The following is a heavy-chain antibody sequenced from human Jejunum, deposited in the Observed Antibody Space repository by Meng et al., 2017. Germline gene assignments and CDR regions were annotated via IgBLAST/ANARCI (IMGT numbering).Heavy chain of an antibody. J-gene: IGHJ4*02. D-gene: IGHD3-22*01. V-gene: IGHV3-7*01. CDR2: IKEEGSEK. CDR3: ARGGYQFEY. CDR1: GFTFSSYW. Sequence: GESLKISCTASGFTFSSYWISWVRQAPGKGLEWVAKIKEEGSEKYYVDSVKGRFTISRDNAKNSLYLQMDSLRVEDTALYFCARGGYQFEYWGQGTLVTVSS.